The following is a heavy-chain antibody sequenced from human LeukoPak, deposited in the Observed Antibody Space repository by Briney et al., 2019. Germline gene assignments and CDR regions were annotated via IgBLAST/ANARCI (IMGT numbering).Heavy chain of an antibody. CDR2: IKQDGSEK. CDR3: ARDLYSSPAYYFDY. D-gene: IGHD6-13*01. J-gene: IGHJ4*02. V-gene: IGHV3-7*01. Sequence: GGSLRLSCAASGFTFSSYWMSWVRQAPGKGLEGVANIKQDGSEKYYVDSVKGRFTISRDNAKNSLYLQMNSLRAEDTAVFYCARDLYSSPAYYFDYWGQGTLVTVSS. CDR1: GFTFSSYW.